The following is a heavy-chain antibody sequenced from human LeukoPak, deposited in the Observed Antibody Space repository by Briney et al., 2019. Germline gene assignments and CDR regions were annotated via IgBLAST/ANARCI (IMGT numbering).Heavy chain of an antibody. CDR3: ARDAQRGFDYSNSLKY. J-gene: IGHJ4*02. CDR2: IWSDGSNQ. Sequence: GGSLSLSCAASGFTFSHYAFHWVRQAPGKGLEWVAVIWSDGSNQCYGNSVKGRFIIYRDDSQKTVYLQMNSLRAEDTAVYYCARDAQRGFDYSNSLKYWGQGSLVTVSS. CDR1: GFTFSHYA. D-gene: IGHD4-11*01. V-gene: IGHV3-33*01.